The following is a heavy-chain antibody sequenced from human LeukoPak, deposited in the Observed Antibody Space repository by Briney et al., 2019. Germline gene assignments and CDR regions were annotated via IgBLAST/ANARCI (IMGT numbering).Heavy chain of an antibody. CDR1: GGSISRSDHY. Sequence: SETLSLTCSVSGGSISRSDHYWSWIRQPPGKGLEWIGNIYYSGSTYYNPSLESRVTISVDTSKHQFSLKLSSVTAADTAVYYCASFYTDYALLDYWGQGTLVTVSS. J-gene: IGHJ4*02. D-gene: IGHD4-17*01. CDR2: IYYSGST. V-gene: IGHV4-30-4*01. CDR3: ASFYTDYALLDY.